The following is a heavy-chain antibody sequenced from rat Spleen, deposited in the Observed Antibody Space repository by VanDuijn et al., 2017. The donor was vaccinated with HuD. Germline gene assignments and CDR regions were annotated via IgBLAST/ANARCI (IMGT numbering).Heavy chain of an antibody. CDR1: GFTFSNYG. D-gene: IGHD5-1*01. Sequence: EVQLVESGGGLVRPGRSLKLSCAASGFTFSNYGMAWVRQAPTKGLEWVATISYDAFITYYRDSVKGRFSISRDNAKSTLYLQMDSLRSEDTATYYCATENWDPYYWYFDFWGPGTMVTVSS. CDR2: ISYDAFIT. CDR3: ATENWDPYYWYFDF. J-gene: IGHJ1*01. V-gene: IGHV5-29*01.